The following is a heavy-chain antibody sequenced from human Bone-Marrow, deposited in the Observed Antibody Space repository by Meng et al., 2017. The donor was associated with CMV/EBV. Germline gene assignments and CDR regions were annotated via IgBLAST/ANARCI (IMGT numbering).Heavy chain of an antibody. V-gene: IGHV1-18*01. D-gene: IGHD6-13*01. CDR1: GYTFTSYG. CDR2: ISAYNGNT. CDR3: ARAPRIAAAGTMLILDY. Sequence: ASVKVSCKASGYTFTSYGISWVRQAPGQGLEWMGWISAYNGNTNYAQKLQGRVTMTTDTSTSTAYMELRSLRSDDTAGYYCARAPRIAAAGTMLILDYWGQGTLVTVSS. J-gene: IGHJ4*02.